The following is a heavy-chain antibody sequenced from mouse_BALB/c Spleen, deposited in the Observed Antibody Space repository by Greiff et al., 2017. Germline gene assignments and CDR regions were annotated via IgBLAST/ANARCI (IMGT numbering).Heavy chain of an antibody. CDR2: ISSGGSYT. CDR1: GFTFSSYA. J-gene: IGHJ4*01. Sequence: EVKLMESGGGLVKPGGSLKLSCAASGFTFSSYAMSWVRQSPEKRLEWVAEISSGGSYTYYPDTVTGRFTISRDNAKNTLYLEMSSLKSEDTAMYYCARDRWLNYYAMDYWGQGTSVTVSS. D-gene: IGHD1-1*02. V-gene: IGHV5-9-4*01. CDR3: ARDRWLNYYAMDY.